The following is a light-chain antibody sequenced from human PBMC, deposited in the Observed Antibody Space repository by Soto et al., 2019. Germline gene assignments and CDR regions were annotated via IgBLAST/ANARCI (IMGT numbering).Light chain of an antibody. Sequence: EVVMTQSPATLSVSPGERATLSCRASETVATNLAWYQQKPGQAPRLLISGASTRAAGIPARFSGSGSGTEFTLTISSLQSEDFAVYYRQQYNNWPLTFGGGTKVDIK. J-gene: IGKJ4*01. CDR1: ETVATN. CDR2: GAS. V-gene: IGKV3-15*01. CDR3: QQYNNWPLT.